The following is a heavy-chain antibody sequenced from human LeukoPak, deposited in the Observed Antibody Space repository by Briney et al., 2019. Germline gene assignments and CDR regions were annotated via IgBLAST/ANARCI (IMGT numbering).Heavy chain of an antibody. CDR3: VRTNPWGLTYYFDY. CDR2: IFHSGST. J-gene: IGHJ4*02. D-gene: IGHD7-27*01. Sequence: PSETLSLTCTVSGGSIKSHFWSWVRQPPGKRLEWIGYIFHSGSTNYNPSLKSRVTISVDTSKNQFSLRLTSVTAADTAVYYCVRTNPWGLTYYFDYWGQGTLVTVSS. V-gene: IGHV4-59*11. CDR1: GGSIKSHF.